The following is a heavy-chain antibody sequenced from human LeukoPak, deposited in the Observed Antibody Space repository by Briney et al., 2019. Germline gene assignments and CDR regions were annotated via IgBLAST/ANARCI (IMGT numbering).Heavy chain of an antibody. V-gene: IGHV4-31*03. CDR3: ARGWYSSSPHFDY. Sequence: PSETLSLTCTVSGGSISSGGYYWSWIRQHPGKGLEWIGCIYYSGSTYYNPSLKSRVTISVDTSKNQFSLKLSSVTAADTAVYYCARGWYSSSPHFDYWGQGTLVTVSS. CDR1: GGSISSGGYY. CDR2: IYYSGST. J-gene: IGHJ4*02. D-gene: IGHD6-6*01.